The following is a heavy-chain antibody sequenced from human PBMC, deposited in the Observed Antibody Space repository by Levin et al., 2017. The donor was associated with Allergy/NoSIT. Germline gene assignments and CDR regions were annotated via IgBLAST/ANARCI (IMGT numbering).Heavy chain of an antibody. Sequence: SQTLSLTCTVSGGSISGYYWSWIRQPPGKELEWIAYIYNSVTTNYSPSLKSRLSISIDTSRNQISLKLSSVTAADTAVYYCARLGPPASYAFDIWGQGMMVTVSS. CDR3: ARLGPPASYAFDI. CDR1: GGSISGYY. D-gene: IGHD3/OR15-3a*01. V-gene: IGHV4-59*01. CDR2: IYNSVTT. J-gene: IGHJ3*02.